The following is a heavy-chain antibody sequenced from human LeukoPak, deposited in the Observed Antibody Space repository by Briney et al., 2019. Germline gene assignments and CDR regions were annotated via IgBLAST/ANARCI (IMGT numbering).Heavy chain of an antibody. D-gene: IGHD6-13*01. CDR1: GGTFSSYA. Sequence: ASVKVSCKASGGTFSSYAISWVRQAPGQGLEWMGGIIPIFGTANYAQKFQGRVTITADESTSTAYMELSSLRSEDTAVYYCAGTAQQLVEGDAFDIWGQGTMVTVSS. CDR3: AGTAQQLVEGDAFDI. J-gene: IGHJ3*02. V-gene: IGHV1-69*13. CDR2: IIPIFGTA.